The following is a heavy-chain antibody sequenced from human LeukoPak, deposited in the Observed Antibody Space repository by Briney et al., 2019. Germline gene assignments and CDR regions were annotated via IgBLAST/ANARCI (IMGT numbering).Heavy chain of an antibody. CDR3: ASGRKYYYGSGSYSY. J-gene: IGHJ4*02. CDR2: INHSGST. CDR1: GGSFSGYY. Sequence: PSETLSLTCAVYGGSFSGYYGSWLRQPPGKGLEWIGEINHSGSTNYNPSLKSRVTISVDTSKNQFSLKLSSVTAADTAVYYCASGRKYYYGSGSYSYWGQGTLVTVSS. V-gene: IGHV4-34*01. D-gene: IGHD3-10*01.